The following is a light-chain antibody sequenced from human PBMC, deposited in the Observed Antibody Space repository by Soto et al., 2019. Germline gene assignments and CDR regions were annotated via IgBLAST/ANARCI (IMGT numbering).Light chain of an antibody. CDR1: QSVRNNY. J-gene: IGKJ1*01. CDR3: QQYGGSSRT. CDR2: ETY. Sequence: IVLTQSPDTLSLSPGERVTLSCRASQSVRNNYLAWYQQKPGQAPRLLIYETYRRATGIPDRFSGSGSGIDFTLTIIRLEPEDFAVYLCQQYGGSSRTFGLGTKVEIK. V-gene: IGKV3-20*01.